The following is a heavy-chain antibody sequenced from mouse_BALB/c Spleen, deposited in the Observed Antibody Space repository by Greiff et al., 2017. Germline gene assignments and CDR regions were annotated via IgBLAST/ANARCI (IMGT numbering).Heavy chain of an antibody. CDR1: GFSLTSYG. V-gene: IGHV2-9*02. CDR2: IWAGGST. CDR3: ARAYGYDEGYAMDY. D-gene: IGHD2-2*01. Sequence: VKLLESGPGLVAPSQSLSITCTVSGFSLTSYGVHWVRQPPGKGLEWLGVIWAGGSTNYNSALMSRLSISKDNSKSQVFLKMNSLQTDDTAVYYCARAYGYDEGYAMDYWGQGTSVTVSA. J-gene: IGHJ4*01.